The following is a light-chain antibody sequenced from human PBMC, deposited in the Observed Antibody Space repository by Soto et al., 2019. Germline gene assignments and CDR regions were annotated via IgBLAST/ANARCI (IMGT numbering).Light chain of an antibody. CDR2: GAS. CDR1: QSISSSF. J-gene: IGKJ4*01. CDR3: QQYGSSPPLT. V-gene: IGKV3-20*01. Sequence: EFVLTQSPGKLSLSPGERATLSCRASQSISSSFLAWDQQKPGQAPRLLIYGASSRGTGIPDRFSGSGSGTDFPLTISRLEPEDFAVYYCQQYGSSPPLTFGGGTKVEIK.